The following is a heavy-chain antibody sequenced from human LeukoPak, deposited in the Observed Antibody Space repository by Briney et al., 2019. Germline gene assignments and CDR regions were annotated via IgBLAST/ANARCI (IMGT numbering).Heavy chain of an antibody. D-gene: IGHD1-26*01. CDR1: GYSFTSYG. CDR3: ARAVGATLRDGFDI. V-gene: IGHV1-18*01. CDR2: ISVYTGNT. J-gene: IGHJ3*02. Sequence: GASVKVSCKASGYSFTSYGISWVRQAPGQGLEWMGWISVYTGNTIYAQKLQGRVTMTTDTSTNTAYMEPRSLTSDDTAVYYCARAVGATLRDGFDIWGQGTKVTVSS.